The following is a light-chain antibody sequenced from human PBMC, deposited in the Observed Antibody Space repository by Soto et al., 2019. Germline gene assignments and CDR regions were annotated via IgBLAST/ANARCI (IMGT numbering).Light chain of an antibody. CDR1: SSNLGAPYD. J-gene: IGLJ1*01. Sequence: QSVLTQPPSVSGAPGQRGTISCTGSSSNLGAPYDVHWYQQLPGTAPKLLIYDNTNRPSGVPDRFSGSKSATSASLAITGLQAEDEADYYCQSFDSSLSGYVFGTGTKLTVL. CDR2: DNT. V-gene: IGLV1-40*01. CDR3: QSFDSSLSGYV.